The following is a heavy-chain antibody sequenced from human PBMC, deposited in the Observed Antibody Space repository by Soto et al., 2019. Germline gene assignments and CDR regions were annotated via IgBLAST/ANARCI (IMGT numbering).Heavy chain of an antibody. CDR3: ARDLGGYASH. CDR1: GFTFSNYW. V-gene: IGHV3-74*01. D-gene: IGHD3-16*01. Sequence: EVQLVESGGGLVQPGGSLRLSCAASGFTFSNYWMHWVRQAPGKGPVWVSRINTDGSTTNYADSVKGRFTISRDNAKNTLYLPTNSLGAEDTAVYYCARDLGGYASHWGQGTLVTVSS. J-gene: IGHJ4*02. CDR2: INTDGSTT.